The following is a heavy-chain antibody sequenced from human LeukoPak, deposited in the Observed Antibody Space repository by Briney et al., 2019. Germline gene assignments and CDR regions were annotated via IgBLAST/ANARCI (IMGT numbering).Heavy chain of an antibody. D-gene: IGHD3-16*02. V-gene: IGHV4-34*01. J-gene: IGHJ4*02. CDR3: ARRLITFGGVIVTCFDY. Sequence: SETLSLTCAVYGGSFSGYYLSWIRQPPGKGLEWIGEINHSGSTNYNPSLKSRVTISVDTSKNQFSLKLSSVTAADTAVYYCARRLITFGGVIVTCFDYWGQGTLVTVSS. CDR1: GGSFSGYY. CDR2: INHSGST.